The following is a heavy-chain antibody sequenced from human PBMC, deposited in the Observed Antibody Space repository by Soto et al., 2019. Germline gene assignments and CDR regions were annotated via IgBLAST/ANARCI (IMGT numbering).Heavy chain of an antibody. Sequence: GGSLRLSCAASGFTFSSYSMNWVRQAPGKGLEWVSYISSSSSTIYYADSVKGRFTTSRDNAKNSLYLQMNSLRAEDTAVYYCARDRERFYYDSSGYSYWGQGTLVTVSS. CDR3: ARDRERFYYDSSGYSY. CDR2: ISSSSSTI. D-gene: IGHD3-22*01. CDR1: GFTFSSYS. J-gene: IGHJ4*02. V-gene: IGHV3-48*04.